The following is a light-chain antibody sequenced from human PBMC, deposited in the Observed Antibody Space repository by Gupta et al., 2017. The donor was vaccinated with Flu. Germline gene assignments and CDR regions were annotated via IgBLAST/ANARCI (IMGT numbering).Light chain of an antibody. Sequence: IVLTQSPGTLSLSPGERATLSCRASQTVSSSSLAWYQQRPGQAPRLLIYAATSRATGIPDRFSGSGSGTDFTFTITRREPEDFAVYYCQHHESQPLIIFGQGTRLEIK. CDR1: QTVSSSS. J-gene: IGKJ5*01. CDR3: QHHESQPLII. CDR2: AAT. V-gene: IGKV3-20*01.